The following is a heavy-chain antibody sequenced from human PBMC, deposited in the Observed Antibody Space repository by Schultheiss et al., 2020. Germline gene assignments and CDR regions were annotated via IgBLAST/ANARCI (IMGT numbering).Heavy chain of an antibody. CDR2: IKEDGSEQ. Sequence: GESLKISCAASGFTFDDYAMHWVRQAPGKGLEWVAIIKEDGSEQYYVDSVKGRFTISRDNAKNSLYLQMNSLRAGDTAVYYCARVGGGTYNWYFDLWGRGTLVNVYS. J-gene: IGHJ2*01. V-gene: IGHV3-7*01. CDR3: ARVGGGTYNWYFDL. CDR1: GFTFDDYA. D-gene: IGHD3-16*01.